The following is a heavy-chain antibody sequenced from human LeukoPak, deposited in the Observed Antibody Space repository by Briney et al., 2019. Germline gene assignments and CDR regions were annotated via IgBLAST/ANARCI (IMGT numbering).Heavy chain of an antibody. CDR2: INPNSGGT. V-gene: IGHV1-2*02. D-gene: IGHD3-22*01. J-gene: IGHJ4*02. CDR3: ARDRVRIYYDSSGYYDGY. Sequence: GASVKVSCKASGYTFTGYYMHWVRQAPGQGLEWMGWINPNSGGTNYAQKFQGRVTMTRDTSISTAYMELSRLRSDDTAVYYCARDRVRIYYDSSGYYDGYWGQGILVTVSS. CDR1: GYTFTGYY.